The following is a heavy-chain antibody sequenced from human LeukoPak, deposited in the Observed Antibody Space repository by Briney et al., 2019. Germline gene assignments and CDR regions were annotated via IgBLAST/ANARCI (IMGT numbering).Heavy chain of an antibody. CDR1: GGSFSGYY. V-gene: IGHV4-34*01. CDR3: ASPCGGDCYSGDDAFDI. J-gene: IGHJ3*02. CDR2: INHSGST. Sequence: SETLSLTCAVYGGSFSGYYWSWIRQPPGKGLEWIGEINHSGSTNYNPSLKSRGTILVDTSKNPFSLKLSSVTAADTAVYYCASPCGGDCYSGDDAFDIWGQGTMVTVSS. D-gene: IGHD2-21*02.